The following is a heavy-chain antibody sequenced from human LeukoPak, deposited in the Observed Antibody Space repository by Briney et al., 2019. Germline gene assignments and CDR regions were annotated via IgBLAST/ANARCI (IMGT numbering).Heavy chain of an antibody. Sequence: GGSLRLSCAASGFTFSSYAMSWVRQAPGKGLEWVSAISGSGGSTYYADSVKGRFSMSRDISTNTVYLQMNSLTLADTAVYYCARDGGLMGVNYFDYWGQGALVTVSS. CDR2: ISGSGGST. CDR3: ARDGGLMGVNYFDY. D-gene: IGHD2-8*01. V-gene: IGHV3-23*01. CDR1: GFTFSSYA. J-gene: IGHJ4*02.